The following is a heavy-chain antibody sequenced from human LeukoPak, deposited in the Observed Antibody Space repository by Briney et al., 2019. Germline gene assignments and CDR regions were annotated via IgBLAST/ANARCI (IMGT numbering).Heavy chain of an antibody. Sequence: KSGGSLRLSCAASGFTFSSYSMNWVRQAPGKGLEWVSSISSSSSYIYYADSVKGRFTISRDNAKKSLYLQMNSLRAEDTAVYYCARGAYSSSWYVGNYWGQGTLVTVSS. D-gene: IGHD6-13*01. J-gene: IGHJ4*02. CDR2: ISSSSSYI. V-gene: IGHV3-21*01. CDR1: GFTFSSYS. CDR3: ARGAYSSSWYVGNY.